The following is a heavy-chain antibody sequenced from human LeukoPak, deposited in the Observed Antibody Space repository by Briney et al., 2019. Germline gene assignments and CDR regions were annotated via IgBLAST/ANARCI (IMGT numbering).Heavy chain of an antibody. CDR3: ARGQLDAYYYYYGLDI. CDR1: GFTFNNYA. CDR2: IYTGVST. D-gene: IGHD6-13*01. V-gene: IGHV3-66*01. J-gene: IGHJ6*02. Sequence: GGSLRLSCAASGFTFNNYAMNWVRQAPGRGLEWVSVIYTGVSTYYAGSVKGRFTISRDNSKNTLYLQMNSLRAEDTGVYYCARGQLDAYYYYYGLDIWGQGTTVTVSS.